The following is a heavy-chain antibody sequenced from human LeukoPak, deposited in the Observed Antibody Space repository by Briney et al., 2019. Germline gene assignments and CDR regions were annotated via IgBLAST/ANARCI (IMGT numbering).Heavy chain of an antibody. D-gene: IGHD6-13*01. CDR1: GFTFSSYG. CDR3: XKDSYSKGDF. V-gene: IGHV3-7*01. Sequence: GGSLRLSCAASGFTFSSYGMHWVRQAPGKGLEWVANIKNDGAVKNYVDSVKGRFTISRDNAKNSLYLQMNSLRAEDTAVYYCXKDSYSKGDFWGQGVLVTVSS. CDR2: IKNDGAVK. J-gene: IGHJ4*02.